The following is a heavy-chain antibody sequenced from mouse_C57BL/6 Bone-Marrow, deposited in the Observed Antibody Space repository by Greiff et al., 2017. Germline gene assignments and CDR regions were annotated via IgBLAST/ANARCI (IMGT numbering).Heavy chain of an antibody. CDR1: GFSFTSYG. CDR2: IWSDGST. J-gene: IGHJ2*01. V-gene: IGHV2-6-1*01. D-gene: IGHD1-1*01. Sequence: VQLQESGPGLVAPSQSLSITCTVSGFSFTSYGVHWVRQPPGKGLEWLVVIWSDGSTTYNSALKSRLSISKDNSKSQVFLKMNSLQTDDTAMYYCARHKTTVVGDYFDYWGQGTTLTVSS. CDR3: ARHKTTVVGDYFDY.